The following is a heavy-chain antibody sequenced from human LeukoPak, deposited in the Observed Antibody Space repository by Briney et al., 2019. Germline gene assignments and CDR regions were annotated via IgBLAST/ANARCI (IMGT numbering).Heavy chain of an antibody. CDR3: AKVHDYDILIGYSYFDY. Sequence: GRSLRLSCAASGFTFDDYAMHWVRQAPGKGLEWVSGISWNSGSIGYADSVKGRFTISRDNAKNSLYLQMNSLRAEDTALYYCAKVHDYDILIGYSYFDYWGQGTLVTVSS. CDR1: GFTFDDYA. D-gene: IGHD3-9*01. CDR2: ISWNSGSI. J-gene: IGHJ4*02. V-gene: IGHV3-9*01.